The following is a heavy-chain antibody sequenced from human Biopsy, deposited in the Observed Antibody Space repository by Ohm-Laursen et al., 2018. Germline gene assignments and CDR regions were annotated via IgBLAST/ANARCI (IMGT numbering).Heavy chain of an antibody. CDR3: ARRGSGGRSFDY. CDR1: GDSINSSY. J-gene: IGHJ4*02. Sequence: SLTLSFTCSVSGDSINSSYWSWIRPPPGQGLEWIGFISNSGNTNSNPSLKGRVTISVDTSKNQISLKLGSVTVADPAVFYCARRGSGGRSFDYWGQGSLVTVSS. V-gene: IGHV4-59*08. CDR2: ISNSGNT. D-gene: IGHD2-15*01.